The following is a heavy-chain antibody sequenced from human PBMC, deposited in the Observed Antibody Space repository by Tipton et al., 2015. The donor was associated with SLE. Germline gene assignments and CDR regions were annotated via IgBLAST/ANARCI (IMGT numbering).Heavy chain of an antibody. Sequence: LRLSCPVSGGSISSGGYYWSWLRHHPGKGLEWIGSIHHSGTTHYNPSLKSRFIISVDTSKNRFSLEVSSVTAADTALYYCATRGYYQWDPFEYWGQGALVTVSS. J-gene: IGHJ4*02. CDR3: ATRGYYQWDPFEY. CDR2: IHHSGTT. CDR1: GGSISSGGYY. V-gene: IGHV4-31*02. D-gene: IGHD5-18*01.